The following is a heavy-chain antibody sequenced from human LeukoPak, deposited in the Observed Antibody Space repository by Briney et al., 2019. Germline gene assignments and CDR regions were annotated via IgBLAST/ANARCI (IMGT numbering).Heavy chain of an antibody. D-gene: IGHD3-9*01. Sequence: ASVKVSCKASGYTFTSYAMNWVRQAPGQGLEWMGWINTNTGNPTYAQGFTGRFVFSLDTSASTAYLQISSLKAEDTAVYYCAREGAYYDILTGYRYYYYYMDVWGKGTTVTVSS. CDR1: GYTFTSYA. CDR3: AREGAYYDILTGYRYYYYYMDV. CDR2: INTNTGNP. J-gene: IGHJ6*03. V-gene: IGHV7-4-1*02.